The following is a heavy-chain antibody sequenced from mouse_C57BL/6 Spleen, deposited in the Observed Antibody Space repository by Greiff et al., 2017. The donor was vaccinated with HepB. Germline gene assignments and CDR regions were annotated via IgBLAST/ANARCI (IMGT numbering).Heavy chain of an antibody. D-gene: IGHD2-4*01. CDR3: ARSGDYYDYDRYFDV. V-gene: IGHV1-52*01. CDR1: GYTFTSYW. Sequence: QVQLQQPGAELVRPGSSVKLSCKASGYTFTSYWMHWVKQRPIQGLEWIGNIDPSDSETHYNQKFKDKATLTVDKSSSTAYMQLSSLTSEDSAVYYCARSGDYYDYDRYFDVWGTGTTVTVSS. CDR2: IDPSDSET. J-gene: IGHJ1*03.